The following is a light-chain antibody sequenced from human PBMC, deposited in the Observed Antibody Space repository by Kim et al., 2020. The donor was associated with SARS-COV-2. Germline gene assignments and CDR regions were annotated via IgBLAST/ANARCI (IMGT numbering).Light chain of an antibody. J-gene: IGLJ2*01. CDR3: NCRDNTRNYLL. Sequence: ALRHTATITCRGDSLRDYYATWYQQRPGQPPTLIMYGKGNRPSGISDRFSGSGAGSTATLTITGAQAEDEADYYCNCRDNTRNYLLFGGGTQLTVL. V-gene: IGLV3-19*01. CDR2: GKG. CDR1: SLRDYY.